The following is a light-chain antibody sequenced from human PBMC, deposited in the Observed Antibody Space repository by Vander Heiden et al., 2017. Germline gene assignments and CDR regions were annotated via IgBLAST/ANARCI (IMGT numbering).Light chain of an antibody. CDR3: QQYNTHST. CDR2: KTS. J-gene: IGKJ4*01. Sequence: DIQTTHPPSPLSASVGDRVTITCRASQSISSWVAWYQQKAEKPPKLMIYKTSKLEDVVASRFSSGGSGAEFTLTSSSLQPDDFATYCCQQYNTHSTFGGGTKVEI. CDR1: QSISSW. V-gene: IGKV1-5*03.